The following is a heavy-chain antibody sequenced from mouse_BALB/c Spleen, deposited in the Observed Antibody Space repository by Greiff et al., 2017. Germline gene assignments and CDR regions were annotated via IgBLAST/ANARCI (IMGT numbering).Heavy chain of an antibody. J-gene: IGHJ3*01. CDR1: GYTFTEYT. CDR2: INPNNGGT. D-gene: IGHD2-3*01. CDR3: ARGWLLRPFAY. V-gene: IGHV1-18*01. Sequence: EVQGVEPGPELVKPGASVKISGKTSGYTFTEYTMHWVKQSQGKSLEWIGGINPNNGGTSYNQKLKGKATLTVDKSSSTAYMELRSLTSEDSAVYYCARGWLLRPFAYWGQGTLVTVSA.